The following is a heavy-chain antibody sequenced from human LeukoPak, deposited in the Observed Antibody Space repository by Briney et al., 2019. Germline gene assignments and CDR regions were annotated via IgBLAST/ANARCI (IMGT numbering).Heavy chain of an antibody. Sequence: SQTLSLTCAISGDSVSSNSAAWNWIRQSPSRGLEWLGRTYYRSKWYNDYAVSVKSRITINPDTSKNQFSLQLNSVTPEDTAVYYCARDRIAAAGKWRSWGSWFDPWGQGTLVTVSS. CDR3: ARDRIAAAGKWRSWGSWFDP. CDR1: GDSVSSNSAA. J-gene: IGHJ5*02. V-gene: IGHV6-1*01. D-gene: IGHD6-13*01. CDR2: TYYRSKWYN.